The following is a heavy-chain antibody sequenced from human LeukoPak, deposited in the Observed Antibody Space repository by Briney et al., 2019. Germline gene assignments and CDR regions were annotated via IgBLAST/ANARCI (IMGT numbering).Heavy chain of an antibody. CDR3: ARHLLAGKRGNWFDP. J-gene: IGHJ5*02. Sequence: GESLKISCKGSGYSFTSYWIGWVRQMPGKGLEWMGIIYPGDSDTRYSPSFQGQVTISADKSISTAYLQWSSLKASDTAMYYCARHLLAGKRGNWFDPWGQGTLVTVSS. CDR1: GYSFTSYW. D-gene: IGHD6-13*01. CDR2: IYPGDSDT. V-gene: IGHV5-51*01.